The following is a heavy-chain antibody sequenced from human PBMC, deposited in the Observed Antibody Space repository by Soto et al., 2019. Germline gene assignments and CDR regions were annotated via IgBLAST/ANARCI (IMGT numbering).Heavy chain of an antibody. CDR3: AKDRRGYSYGGWDY. CDR2: ISGSGGST. Sequence: EVQLLESGGGLVQPGGSLRLSCAASGFTFSSYAMSWVRQAPGKGLEWVSAISGSGGSTYYADSVKGRFTISRYNSRNTVYLQMNSLRAEDTAVYYCAKDRRGYSYGGWDYWGQGSLVTVSS. CDR1: GFTFSSYA. J-gene: IGHJ4*02. D-gene: IGHD5-18*01. V-gene: IGHV3-23*01.